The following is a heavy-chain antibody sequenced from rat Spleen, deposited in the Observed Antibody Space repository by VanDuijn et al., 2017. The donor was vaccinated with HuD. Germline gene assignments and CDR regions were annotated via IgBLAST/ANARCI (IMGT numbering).Heavy chain of an antibody. CDR3: ATGSSFAY. CDR1: GFTFSDYN. V-gene: IGHV5-20*01. CDR2: ITNTGGST. J-gene: IGHJ3*01. Sequence: EVQLVESGGGLVQPGRSLKLSCAASGFTFSDYNMAWVRQAPGKGLEWVASITNTGGSTYYPDSVKGRFTISRDNAKSSLYLQMNSLKSEDTATYYCATGSSFAYWGQGTLVTVSS.